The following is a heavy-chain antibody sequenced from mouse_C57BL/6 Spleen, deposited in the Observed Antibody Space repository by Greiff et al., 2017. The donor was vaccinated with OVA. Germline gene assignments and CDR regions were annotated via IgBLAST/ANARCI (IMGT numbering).Heavy chain of an antibody. D-gene: IGHD1-1*01. CDR1: GYAFSSSW. CDR3: ARGSTYFDY. V-gene: IGHV1-82*01. CDR2: IYPGDGDT. Sequence: VQLQQSGPELVKPGASVKISCKASGYAFSSSWMNWVKQRPGKGLEWIGRIYPGDGDTNYNGKFKGKATLTADKSSSTAYMQLSSLTSEDSAVYFCARGSTYFDYWGQGTTLTVSS. J-gene: IGHJ2*01.